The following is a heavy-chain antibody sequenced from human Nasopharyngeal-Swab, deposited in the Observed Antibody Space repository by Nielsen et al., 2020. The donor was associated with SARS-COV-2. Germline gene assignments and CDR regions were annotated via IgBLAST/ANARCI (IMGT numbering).Heavy chain of an antibody. CDR2: INHSGST. V-gene: IGHV4-34*01. CDR1: GGSFSGYY. Sequence: GSLRLSCAVYGGSFSGYYWSWIRQPPGKGLEWIGEINHSGSTNYNPSLKSRVTISVDTSKNQFSLKLRSVTAADTAVHYCARETSYYYDSSGYYHWGQGTLVTVSS. CDR3: ARETSYYYDSSGYYH. D-gene: IGHD3-22*01. J-gene: IGHJ5*02.